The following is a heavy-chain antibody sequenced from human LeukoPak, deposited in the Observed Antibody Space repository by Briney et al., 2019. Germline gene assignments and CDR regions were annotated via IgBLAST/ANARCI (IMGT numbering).Heavy chain of an antibody. CDR1: GFTFSDYY. D-gene: IGHD6-19*01. V-gene: IGHV3-11*01. Sequence: GESLRLSCAASGFTFSDYYMNWIRQARGKGLEWISYINSGGNAFYYADSVKGRFTISRDNAENSLYLHMSSLRAEDTAVYYCARGEYSSGWYGSDFDYWGQEALVTVSS. CDR3: ARGEYSSGWYGSDFDY. J-gene: IGHJ4*02. CDR2: INSGGNAF.